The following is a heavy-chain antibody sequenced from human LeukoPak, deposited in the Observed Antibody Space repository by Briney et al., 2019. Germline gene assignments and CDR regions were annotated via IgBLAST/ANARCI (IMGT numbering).Heavy chain of an antibody. CDR3: ARDNWNYGSSMDV. V-gene: IGHV4-61*01. Sequence: PSETLSLTCTVSGGSVSSGSYYWSWIRQPPGKGLEWIGYIYYSGSTNYNPSLKSRVTISVDTSKNQFSLKLSSVTAADTAVYYCARDNWNYGSSMDVWGQGTTVTGSS. J-gene: IGHJ6*02. CDR1: GGSVSSGSYY. D-gene: IGHD1-7*01. CDR2: IYYSGST.